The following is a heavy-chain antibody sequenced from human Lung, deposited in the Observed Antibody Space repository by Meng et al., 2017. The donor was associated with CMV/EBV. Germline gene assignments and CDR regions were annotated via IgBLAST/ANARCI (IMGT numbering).Heavy chain of an antibody. CDR1: GFTFSSYS. CDR2: ISSSGTYI. Sequence: ESLKISXAASGFTFSSYSMNWVRQAPGKGLEWVSSISSSGTYIYYADSVKGRFTISRDNAQNSLYLQMNSLRAEDTAVYYCARDVSPRSSAYFAIYYFYALYVWGQGTTVTVSS. D-gene: IGHD2-21*01. J-gene: IGHJ6*02. CDR3: ARDVSPRSSAYFAIYYFYALYV. V-gene: IGHV3-21*01.